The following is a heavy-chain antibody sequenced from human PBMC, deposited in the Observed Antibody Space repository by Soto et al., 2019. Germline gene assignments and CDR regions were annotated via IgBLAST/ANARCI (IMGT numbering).Heavy chain of an antibody. Sequence: QLQLQESGPGLVKPSETLSLTCSVSGGSISSRTFWWAWIRQPPGKGLEWIGDMYYSGSSYSSPSLKSRVTLSVDTSKNQMSLKLNSVTAADTAVYYCARHPRDDYNYGGSGIFDYWGQGTLVTVSS. CDR2: MYYSGSS. CDR1: GGSISSRTFW. V-gene: IGHV4-39*01. J-gene: IGHJ4*02. CDR3: ARHPRDDYNYGGSGIFDY. D-gene: IGHD4-4*01.